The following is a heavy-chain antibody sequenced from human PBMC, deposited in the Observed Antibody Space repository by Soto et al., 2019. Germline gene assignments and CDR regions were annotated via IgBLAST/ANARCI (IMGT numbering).Heavy chain of an antibody. CDR2: ISYDGSNK. CDR1: GFTFSSYG. D-gene: IGHD2-2*01. Sequence: GGSLRLSCAASGFTFSSYGMHWVRQAPGKGLEWVAVISYDGSNKYYADSVKGRFTISRDNSKNTLYLQMNSLRAEDTAVYYCAKDSGYQLPDNYFYYGLDVWGQGTTVTVS. V-gene: IGHV3-30*18. J-gene: IGHJ6*02. CDR3: AKDSGYQLPDNYFYYGLDV.